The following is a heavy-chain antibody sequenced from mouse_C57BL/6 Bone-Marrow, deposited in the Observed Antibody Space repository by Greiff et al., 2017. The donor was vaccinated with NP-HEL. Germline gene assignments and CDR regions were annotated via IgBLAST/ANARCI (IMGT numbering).Heavy chain of an antibody. V-gene: IGHV1-82*01. CDR3: AGWDVNYAMDY. Sequence: VQLQQSGPELVKPGASVKISCKASGYAFSSSWMNWVKQRPGKGLEWIGRIYPGDGDTNYNGKFKGKATLTADKSSSTAYMQLSSLTSEDSAVYFCAGWDVNYAMDYWGQGTSVTVSS. CDR2: IYPGDGDT. D-gene: IGHD4-1*01. J-gene: IGHJ4*01. CDR1: GYAFSSSW.